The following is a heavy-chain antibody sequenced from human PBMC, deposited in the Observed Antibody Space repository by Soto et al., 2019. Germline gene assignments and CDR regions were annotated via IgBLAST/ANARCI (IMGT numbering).Heavy chain of an antibody. J-gene: IGHJ5*01. V-gene: IGHV4-39*01. CDR3: ARRGAYSSIFDS. CDR1: AGSIRSSSYY. Sequence: SETRSLTCTVSAGSIRSSSYYWCWIRQPPGKGLEWIGSIYYSGSTYYNPSLKRRVPISGDTSKNQFFLKLRSVTAADTAVYFCARRGAYSSIFDSWGQGSLVTVCS. CDR2: IYYSGST. D-gene: IGHD6-13*01.